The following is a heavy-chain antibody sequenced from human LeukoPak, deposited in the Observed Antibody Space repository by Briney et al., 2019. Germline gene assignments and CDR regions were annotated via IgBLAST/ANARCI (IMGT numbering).Heavy chain of an antibody. CDR3: AREKYYTSGSIYNRIDY. Sequence: ASVKVSCKASGGTFSSYAISWVRQAPGQGLEWMGWINPNSGGTNYAQKFQGRVTMTRDTSISTAYMELSRLRSDDTALYYCAREKYYTSGSIYNRIDYWGQGTLVTVSS. CDR1: GGTFSSYA. D-gene: IGHD3-10*01. CDR2: INPNSGGT. V-gene: IGHV1-2*02. J-gene: IGHJ4*02.